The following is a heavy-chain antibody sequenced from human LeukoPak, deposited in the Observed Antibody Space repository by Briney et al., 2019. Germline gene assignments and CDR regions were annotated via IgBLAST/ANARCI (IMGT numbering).Heavy chain of an antibody. V-gene: IGHV1-24*01. CDR2: FDPEDGET. Sequence: ASVTVSFTVSGYTLTELSMHWVRQAPGKGLEWMGGFDPEDGETIYAQKFQGRVTMTEDTSTDPAYMELSSLRSEDTAVYYCATSNCGGDCYAWVYWGQGTLVTVSS. D-gene: IGHD2-21*02. J-gene: IGHJ4*02. CDR3: ATSNCGGDCYAWVY. CDR1: GYTLTELS.